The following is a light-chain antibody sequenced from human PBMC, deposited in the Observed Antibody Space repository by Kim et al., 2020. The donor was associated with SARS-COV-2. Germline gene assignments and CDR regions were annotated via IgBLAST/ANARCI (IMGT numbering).Light chain of an antibody. J-gene: IGKJ2*01. CDR3: QNYIRFPYT. CDR2: QAS. V-gene: IGKV1-5*01. Sequence: ASVGDRVSITCRASQIIETYLAWYQQKPGKAPALLIYQASSLHIGVPSRFSGSGSGTEFTLTINSLQPDDFATYYCQNYIRFPYTFGQGTKVDIK. CDR1: QIIETY.